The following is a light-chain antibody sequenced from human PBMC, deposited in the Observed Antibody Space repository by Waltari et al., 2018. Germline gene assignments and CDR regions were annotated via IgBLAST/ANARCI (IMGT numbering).Light chain of an antibody. CDR2: AAS. Sequence: VMTQSPVSLSVSPGDRVTLSCRASQSVGGNVAWYQQKPGQAPRLLISAASTRATDGPGRFSGSGSGTEFSLTITSVQSEDSALYFCQQYNDWPPWTFGQGTKVEIK. CDR1: QSVGGN. V-gene: IGKV3-15*01. J-gene: IGKJ1*01. CDR3: QQYNDWPPWT.